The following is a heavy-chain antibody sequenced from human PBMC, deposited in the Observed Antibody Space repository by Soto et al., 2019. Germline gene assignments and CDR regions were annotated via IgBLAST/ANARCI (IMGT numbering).Heavy chain of an antibody. D-gene: IGHD2-21*01. V-gene: IGHV3-30-3*01. Sequence: QVQLVESGGGVVQPGRSLRLSCAASGFTFSRFAMHWVRQAPGRGLEWVAVMSYDGSNQYYGDSVKGRFTISRDNSKNALYLQMSSLRAEDTAIYSCASHIQTTGFDYWGQGTLVTVS. J-gene: IGHJ4*02. CDR1: GFTFSRFA. CDR2: MSYDGSNQ. CDR3: ASHIQTTGFDY.